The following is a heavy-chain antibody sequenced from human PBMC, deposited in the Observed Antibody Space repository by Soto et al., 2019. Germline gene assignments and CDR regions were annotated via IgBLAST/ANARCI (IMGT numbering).Heavy chain of an antibody. CDR1: GGSISSGGYY. D-gene: IGHD5-12*01. J-gene: IGHJ4*02. V-gene: IGHV4-31*03. Sequence: SETLSLTCTVSGGSISSGGYYWSWIRQQPGKGLEWIGYIYYSGSTYYNPSLKSRVTISVDTSKNQFSLKLSSVTAADTAVYYCARGGLGYSGLSSLLYYFDYWGQGTLVTVSS. CDR2: IYYSGST. CDR3: ARGGLGYSGLSSLLYYFDY.